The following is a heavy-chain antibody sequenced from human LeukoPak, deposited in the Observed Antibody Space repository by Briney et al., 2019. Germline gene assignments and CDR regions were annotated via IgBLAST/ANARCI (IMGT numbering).Heavy chain of an antibody. D-gene: IGHD2-2*01. V-gene: IGHV4-34*01. CDR2: INHSGST. J-gene: IGHJ6*04. Sequence: SETLSLTCAVYGGSFSGYYWSWIRQPPGKGLEWIGEINHSGSTNYNPSLKSRVTIPVDTSKNQFSLKLSSVTAADTAVYYCARGRYCSSTSCYGGYYYYYYGMDVWGKGTTVTVSS. CDR3: ARGRYCSSTSCYGGYYYYYYGMDV. CDR1: GGSFSGYY.